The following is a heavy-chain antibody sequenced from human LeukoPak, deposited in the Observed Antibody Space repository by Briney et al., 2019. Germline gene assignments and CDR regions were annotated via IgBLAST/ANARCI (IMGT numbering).Heavy chain of an antibody. V-gene: IGHV4-61*01. CDR2: IYYSGST. CDR1: GGSVSSGSYY. D-gene: IGHD3-10*01. CDR3: AREYMVRGVMSIYYYYGMDV. Sequence: PSETPSLTCTVSGGSVSSGSYYWSWIRQPPGKGLEWIGYIYYSGSTNYNPSLKSRVTISVDTSKNQFSLKLSSVTAADTAVYYCAREYMVRGVMSIYYYYGMDVWGQGTTVTVSS. J-gene: IGHJ6*02.